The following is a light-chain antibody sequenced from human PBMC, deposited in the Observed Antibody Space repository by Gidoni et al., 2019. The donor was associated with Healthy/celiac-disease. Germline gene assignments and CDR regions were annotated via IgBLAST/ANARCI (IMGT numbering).Light chain of an antibody. CDR3: QVWDSSTGV. CDR1: NSGSKN. Sequence: SYELTQPLSVSVALGQTARITCGGNNSGSKNGHRYQQKPGQAPVLVIYRDSNRPSGHPERFSGSNSGNTATLTISRAQAGDEADYYCQVWDSSTGVFGTGTKVTVL. CDR2: RDS. J-gene: IGLJ1*01. V-gene: IGLV3-9*01.